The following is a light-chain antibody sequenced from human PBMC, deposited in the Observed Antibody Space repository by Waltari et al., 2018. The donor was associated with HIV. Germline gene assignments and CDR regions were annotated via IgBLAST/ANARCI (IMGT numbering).Light chain of an antibody. J-gene: IGLJ3*02. CDR1: SGDVGGYHN. CDR3: SSYTTRSTPDPNWV. CDR2: EVS. Sequence: QSALTQPASVSGSPGQSITISCTGTSGDVGGYHNVSWYQQHPGKAPKLMIFEVSNRPSGVSNRFSGSKSVNTASLTIAGLQAEDEADYYCSSYTTRSTPDPNWVFGGGTKLTVL. V-gene: IGLV2-14*01.